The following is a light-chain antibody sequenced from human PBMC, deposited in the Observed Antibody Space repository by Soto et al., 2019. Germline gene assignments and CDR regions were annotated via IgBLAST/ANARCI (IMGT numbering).Light chain of an antibody. V-gene: IGKV1-5*03. J-gene: IGKJ1*01. CDR3: QQYHIYSGT. CDR1: QGISSW. Sequence: DIQMTQSPSSLSASVGDRVTITCRASQGISSWLAWYQQKPEKAPNLLIYKASTLASGVPSRFSGSGSGTEFTLTINSLQPDDFATYYCQQYHIYSGTFGQGTKVEIK. CDR2: KAS.